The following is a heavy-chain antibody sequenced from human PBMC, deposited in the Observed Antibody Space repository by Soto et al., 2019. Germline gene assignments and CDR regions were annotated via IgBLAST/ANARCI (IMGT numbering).Heavy chain of an antibody. V-gene: IGHV3-7*01. D-gene: IGHD2-2*01. CDR3: ARDPSIVLVPAALRSYYYYYGMDV. Sequence: EVQLVESGGGLVQPGGSLRLSCAASGFTFSSYWMSWVRQAPGKGLEWVANIKQDGSEKYYVDSVKGRFTISRDNAKNSLYLQMNSLRAEDTAVYYCARDPSIVLVPAALRSYYYYYGMDVW. J-gene: IGHJ6*01. CDR1: GFTFSSYW. CDR2: IKQDGSEK.